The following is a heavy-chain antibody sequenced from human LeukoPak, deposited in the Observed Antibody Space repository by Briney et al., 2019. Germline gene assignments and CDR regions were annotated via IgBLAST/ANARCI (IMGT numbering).Heavy chain of an antibody. V-gene: IGHV3-30*18. CDR2: ISNDGNNE. J-gene: IGHJ6*03. CDR3: AKEEMTTVTGHYYYYMDV. D-gene: IGHD4-17*01. Sequence: GGSLRLSCAASGFTFSSFGMHWVRQAPGKGLEWVAVISNDGNNEYYADSVKGRFTISRDKYKNTLYLQMNSLRAEDTAVYYCAKEEMTTVTGHYYYYMDVWGKGNTVTVSS. CDR1: GFTFSSFG.